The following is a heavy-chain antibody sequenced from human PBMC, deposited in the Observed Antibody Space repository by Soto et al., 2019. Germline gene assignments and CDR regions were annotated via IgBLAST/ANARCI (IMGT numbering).Heavy chain of an antibody. V-gene: IGHV4-34*01. Sequence: SETLSLTCAVYGGSFSGYYWSWIRQPPGKGLEWIGEINHSGSTNYNPSLKSRVTISVDTSKNQFSLKLSSVTAADTAVYYCARGGRYYDILTGYYNGYYYYGMDVWGQGTTVTVSS. D-gene: IGHD3-9*01. J-gene: IGHJ6*02. CDR3: ARGGRYYDILTGYYNGYYYYGMDV. CDR2: INHSGST. CDR1: GGSFSGYY.